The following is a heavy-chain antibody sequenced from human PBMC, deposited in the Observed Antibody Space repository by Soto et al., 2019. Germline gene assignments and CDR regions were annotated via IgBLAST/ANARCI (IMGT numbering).Heavy chain of an antibody. D-gene: IGHD2-2*01. CDR1: GFTFTSSA. J-gene: IGHJ6*02. CDR2: IVVGSCNT. CDR3: AAVPPLRGNCSSTSCYPKGYYYYGMDV. Sequence: ASVKVSCKASGFTFTSSAVQWVRQARGQRLEWIGWIVVGSCNTNYAQKFQERVTITRDMSTSTAYMELSSLRSEDTAVYYCAAVPPLRGNCSSTSCYPKGYYYYGMDVWGQGTTVTVSS. V-gene: IGHV1-58*01.